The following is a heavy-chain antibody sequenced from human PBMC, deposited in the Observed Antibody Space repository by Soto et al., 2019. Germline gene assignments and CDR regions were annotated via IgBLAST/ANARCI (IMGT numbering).Heavy chain of an antibody. J-gene: IGHJ4*02. CDR3: ASVVGATGFDY. CDR2: INAGNGNT. CDR1: GYSFTNYA. V-gene: IGHV1-3*01. D-gene: IGHD1-26*01. Sequence: ASVKVSCKASGYSFTNYAMHWVRQAPGQRLEWMGWINAGNGNTKYSQKFQGRVTITRDTSATTAYMELSSLRSEDTAVYYCASVVGATGFDYWGQGALVTVSS.